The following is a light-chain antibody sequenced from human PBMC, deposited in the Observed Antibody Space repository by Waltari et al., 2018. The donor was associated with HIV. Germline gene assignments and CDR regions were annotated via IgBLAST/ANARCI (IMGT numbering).Light chain of an antibody. CDR1: QSVTSS. Sequence: EIVMMQSPATLSVSPGERATLSCRDSQSVTSSLAWYQHKPGQPPRLLIYGASIRATGTPARFSGSGSGTEFTLTISSLQSVDFAVYYCQQYYKWPLTFGQGTRLEIK. CDR3: QQYYKWPLT. V-gene: IGKV3D-15*01. J-gene: IGKJ5*01. CDR2: GAS.